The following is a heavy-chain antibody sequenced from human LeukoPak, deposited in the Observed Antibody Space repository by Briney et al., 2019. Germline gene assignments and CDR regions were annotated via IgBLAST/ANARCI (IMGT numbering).Heavy chain of an antibody. J-gene: IGHJ4*02. D-gene: IGHD5-12*01. V-gene: IGHV3-30-3*01. CDR1: GFNFSTYA. Sequence: GGSLRLSCAASGFNFSTYAMHWVHQAPGKGLEWVAVISSEGSMKDYADSVKGRFTVSRDNSKNTLYLQLSSLRDEDTSLYYCARGNLYIVATIEDYWGQGTLVTVSS. CDR3: ARGNLYIVATIEDY. CDR2: ISSEGSMK.